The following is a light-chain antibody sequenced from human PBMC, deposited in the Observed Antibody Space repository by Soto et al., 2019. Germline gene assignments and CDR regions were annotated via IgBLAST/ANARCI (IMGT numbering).Light chain of an antibody. Sequence: DIQMTQSPSTLSASVGDRVTITCRASQSISSWLAWYQQKPGKAPKLLIYDASSLESGVPSRFSGSGSGPEFTLTISSLQPDDFATYYCQKYNSYPYTFGQGPKLEIK. CDR3: QKYNSYPYT. CDR1: QSISSW. CDR2: DAS. V-gene: IGKV1-5*01. J-gene: IGKJ2*01.